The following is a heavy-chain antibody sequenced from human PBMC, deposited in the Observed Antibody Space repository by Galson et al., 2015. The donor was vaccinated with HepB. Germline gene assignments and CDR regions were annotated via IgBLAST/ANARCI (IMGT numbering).Heavy chain of an antibody. J-gene: IGHJ4*02. Sequence: SLRLSCAASGFTFSNAWMSWVRQAPGKGLEWVGRIKSKTDGGTTDYAAPVKGRFTISRDDSKNTLYLQMNSLKTEDTAVYYCTTGTSGSYGDYGEVWGQGTLVTVSS. CDR1: GFTFSNAW. V-gene: IGHV3-15*01. D-gene: IGHD4-17*01. CDR3: TTGTSGSYGDYGEV. CDR2: IKSKTDGGTT.